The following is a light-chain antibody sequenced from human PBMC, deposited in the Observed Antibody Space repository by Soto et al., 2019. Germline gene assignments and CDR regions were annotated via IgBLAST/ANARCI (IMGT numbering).Light chain of an antibody. CDR3: LQFYNWPFT. CDR1: QSVNSA. Sequence: ILMTQSPATLSASPGERVTISCRASQSVNSAVDWYQHKPGQAPRIIIYTASNRATGIPGRFSGSGSGTEFSLTISSLQAEDVAVYYCLQFYNWPFTFGGGTKVEIK. V-gene: IGKV3-15*01. CDR2: TAS. J-gene: IGKJ4*01.